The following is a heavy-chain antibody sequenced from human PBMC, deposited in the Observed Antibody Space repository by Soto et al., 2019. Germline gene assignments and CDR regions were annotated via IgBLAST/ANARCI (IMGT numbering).Heavy chain of an antibody. Sequence: QVQLQQWGAGLLKPSETLSLTCAVYGGSFSGYFWSWIRQPPGEGLEWIGEIFHGGSTNYSPSLKSRVTISVDTSKNQFSLELSSVTAADTAVYYCARPHYDSNTFYYFFDYWGQGTLVTVSS. CDR2: IFHGGST. CDR1: GGSFSGYF. J-gene: IGHJ4*02. V-gene: IGHV4-34*12. D-gene: IGHD3-22*01. CDR3: ARPHYDSNTFYYFFDY.